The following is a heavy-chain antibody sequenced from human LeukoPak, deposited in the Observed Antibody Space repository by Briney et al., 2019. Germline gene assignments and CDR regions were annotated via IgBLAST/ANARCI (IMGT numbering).Heavy chain of an antibody. Sequence: GGSLRLSCAPSGLTLRSYWMSWLRQAQGKWVELVDNIKQDESEKYYVDSVKGRFTISTDNAKNSLYLQMNSLRAEDTAVYYCARDFDYWGQGTLVTVSS. CDR3: ARDFDY. J-gene: IGHJ4*02. V-gene: IGHV3-7*01. CDR1: GLTLRSYW. CDR2: IKQDESEK.